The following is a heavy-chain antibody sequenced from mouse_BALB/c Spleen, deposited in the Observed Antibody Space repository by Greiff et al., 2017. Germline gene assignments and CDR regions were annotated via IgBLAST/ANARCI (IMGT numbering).Heavy chain of an antibody. J-gene: IGHJ3*01. D-gene: IGHD2-3*01. CDR3: ARGYDGYLFAY. CDR1: GYSITSDYA. Sequence: EVKLMESGPGLVKPSQSLSLTCTVTGYSITSDYAWNWIRQFPGNKLEWMGYISYSGSTSYNPSLKSRISITRDTSKNQFFLQLNSVTTEDTATYYCARGYDGYLFAYWGQGTLVTVSA. V-gene: IGHV3-2*02. CDR2: ISYSGST.